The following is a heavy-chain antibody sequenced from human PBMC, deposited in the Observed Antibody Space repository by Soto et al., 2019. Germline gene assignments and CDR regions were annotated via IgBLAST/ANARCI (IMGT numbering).Heavy chain of an antibody. CDR2: IYNSGST. Sequence: QVQLQESGPGLVKASQTLSLTCTVSCGSITSGGYYWSLIRQPPGKGLEWICSIYNSGSTYYNPSLKGRVTISADTSKTQFSLKLSPVTAADTAVYYCARDPAPWGQGTLVTVSS. CDR1: CGSITSGGYY. J-gene: IGHJ5*02. V-gene: IGHV4-31*03. CDR3: ARDPAP.